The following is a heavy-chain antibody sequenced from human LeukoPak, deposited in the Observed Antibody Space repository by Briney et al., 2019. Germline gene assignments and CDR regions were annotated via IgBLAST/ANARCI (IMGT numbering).Heavy chain of an antibody. V-gene: IGHV3-11*06. D-gene: IGHD6-13*01. CDR3: ARDPSSRGGFDY. CDR2: ISGSNTYI. J-gene: IGHJ4*02. CDR1: GFTFSDYY. Sequence: PGGSLRLSCAASGFTFSDYYMSWIRQAPGKGLEWVSSISGSNTYIYYADSVKGRFTISRDNAKNSLYLQMNSLRGEDTAVYYCARDPSSRGGFDYWGQGTLVTVSS.